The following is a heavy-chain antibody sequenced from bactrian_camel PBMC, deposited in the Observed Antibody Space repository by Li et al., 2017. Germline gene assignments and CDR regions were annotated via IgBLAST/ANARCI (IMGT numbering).Heavy chain of an antibody. CDR1: ENTTRGYC. Sequence: VQLVESGGGSVQAGGSLRFSCTASENTTRGYCMTWWRQSPGKEREAVAAIDKDGRTIYTDSVKGRFTISKDNAKLTLYLQMNSLKPEDTAMYYCAAEVVSGWLMVLDPKNFDYWGQGTQVTVS. CDR2: IDKDGRT. D-gene: IGHD6*01. CDR3: AAEVVSGWLMVLDPKNFDY. V-gene: IGHV3S53*01. J-gene: IGHJ4*01.